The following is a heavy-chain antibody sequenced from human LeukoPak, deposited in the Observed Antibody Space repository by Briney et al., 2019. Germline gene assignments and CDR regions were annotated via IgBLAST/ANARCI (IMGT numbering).Heavy chain of an antibody. Sequence: GGSLRLSCATSGFTVSSNYMTWVRQAPGKGLEWVSVIYSGGGTRYADSVKGRFTISRDTSKNTLSLQMSSLRVEDTAVYFCAREKGRGVISPYYDCWGQGTLVTVSS. D-gene: IGHD3-10*01. J-gene: IGHJ4*02. V-gene: IGHV3-66*01. CDR1: GFTVSSNY. CDR2: IYSGGGT. CDR3: AREKGRGVISPYYDC.